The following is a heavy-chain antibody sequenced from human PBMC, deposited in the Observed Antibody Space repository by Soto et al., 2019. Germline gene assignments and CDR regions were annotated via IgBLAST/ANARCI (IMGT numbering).Heavy chain of an antibody. CDR3: ATGGRYYTSGGYYWVAYYAMDV. V-gene: IGHV3-15*01. D-gene: IGHD3-22*01. Sequence: GGSLRLSCAASGFTFTNAWMNWVRQAPGKGLEWVGRVKSKSDGGTTDYAAPVKDRFIISRDDSKNTLYLQMNSLKTEDTAVYFCATGGRYYTSGGYYWVAYYAMDVWGQGTTVTVYS. J-gene: IGHJ6*02. CDR1: GFTFTNAW. CDR2: VKSKSDGGTT.